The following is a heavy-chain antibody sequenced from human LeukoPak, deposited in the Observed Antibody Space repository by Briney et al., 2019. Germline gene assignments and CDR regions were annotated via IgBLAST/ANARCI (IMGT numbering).Heavy chain of an antibody. Sequence: SETLSLTCAVYGGSFSGYYWSWIRQPPGKGLEWIGEINHSGSTNYNPSLKSRVTISVDTSKNQFSLKLSSVTAADTAVYYCARDREGDGYNKYYYYYYMDVWGKGTTVTVSS. CDR3: ARDREGDGYNKYYYYYYMDV. V-gene: IGHV4-34*01. CDR2: INHSGST. D-gene: IGHD5-24*01. CDR1: GGSFSGYY. J-gene: IGHJ6*03.